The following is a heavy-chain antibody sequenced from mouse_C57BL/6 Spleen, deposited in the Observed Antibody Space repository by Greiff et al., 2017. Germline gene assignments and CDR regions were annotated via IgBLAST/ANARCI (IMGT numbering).Heavy chain of an antibody. Sequence: EVKLMESGGGLVQPGGSMKLSCVASGFTFSNYWMNWVRQSPEKGLEWVAQIRLKSDNYATHYAGSVKGRFTISRADYKSSVDLQMNNLRAEDTGSYYCTGGYGSHYFDGWGQGTTLTVSS. J-gene: IGHJ2*01. D-gene: IGHD1-1*01. CDR3: TGGYGSHYFDG. CDR1: GFTFSNYW. CDR2: IRLKSDNYAT. V-gene: IGHV6-3*01.